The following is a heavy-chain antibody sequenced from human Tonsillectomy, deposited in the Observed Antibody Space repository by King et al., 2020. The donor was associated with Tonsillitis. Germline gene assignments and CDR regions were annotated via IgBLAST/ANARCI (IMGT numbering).Heavy chain of an antibody. CDR3: AKDLLPPQWQVFDY. CDR1: GFTFSSYG. J-gene: IGHJ4*02. D-gene: IGHD6-19*01. Sequence: QLVQSGGGVVQPGGSLRLSCAASGFTFSSYGMHWVRQAPGKGLEWVAFIRYDGSNKYYADSVKGRFPISRDNSKNTLYLQMNSLRAEDTAVYYCAKDLLPPQWQVFDYWGQGTLVTVSS. V-gene: IGHV3-30*02. CDR2: IRYDGSNK.